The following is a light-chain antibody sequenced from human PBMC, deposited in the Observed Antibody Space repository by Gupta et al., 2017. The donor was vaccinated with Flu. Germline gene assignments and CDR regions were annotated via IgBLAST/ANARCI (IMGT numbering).Light chain of an antibody. V-gene: IGKV2-30*01. CDR2: VVS. J-gene: IGKJ2*01. Sequence: VTLGPAASISCRSRQSHVCKNRITYLTWFQQRPGQSPRRLIYVVSKRDSGVPDRSSGSASVTDFTLKISRVDAEDVGVYYCMLGKHPLTFGQGTRLKI. CDR3: MLGKHPLT. CDR1: QSHVCKNRITY.